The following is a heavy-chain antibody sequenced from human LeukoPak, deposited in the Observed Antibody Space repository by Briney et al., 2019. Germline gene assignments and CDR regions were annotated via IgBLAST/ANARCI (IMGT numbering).Heavy chain of an antibody. CDR3: ARAVEAESPFDY. J-gene: IGHJ4*02. D-gene: IGHD2/OR15-2a*01. CDR2: IYSGGST. CDR1: GFTFSNYW. Sequence: GGSLRLSCAASGFTFSNYWMSWVRQAPGKGLEWVSVIYSGGSTYYADSVKGRFTISRDNSKNTLYLQMNSLRAEDTAVYYCARAVEAESPFDYWGQGTLVTVSS. V-gene: IGHV3-53*01.